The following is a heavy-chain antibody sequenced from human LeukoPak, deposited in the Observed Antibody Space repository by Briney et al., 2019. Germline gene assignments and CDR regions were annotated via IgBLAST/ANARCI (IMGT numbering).Heavy chain of an antibody. CDR1: GRSIKSYY. CDR2: IYSSGST. V-gene: IGHV4-59*01. D-gene: IGHD3-10*01. CDR3: ARLGGSGSYWNFDY. Sequence: SETLSLTCTVSGRSIKSYYWSWIRQPPGKGLEWIGYIYSSGSTNYNPSLKSRVTISVDTSKNQFSLKLSSVTAADTAVYYCARLGGSGSYWNFDYWGQGTLVTVSS. J-gene: IGHJ4*02.